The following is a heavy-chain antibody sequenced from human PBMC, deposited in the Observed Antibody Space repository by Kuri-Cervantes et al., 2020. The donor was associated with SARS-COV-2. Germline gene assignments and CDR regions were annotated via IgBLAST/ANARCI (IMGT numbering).Heavy chain of an antibody. J-gene: IGHJ4*02. D-gene: IGHD3/OR15-3a*01. CDR1: GDSISSYY. V-gene: IGHV4-4*07. Sequence: SETLSLTCTVSGDSISSYYWSWIRQPAGKGLEWIGRIYISGSTNYNPSLESRVTMSIDMTNNQFFLNLKGASAADTAVYYCARGFWTGFLFDSWGQGSLVIVSS. CDR3: ARGFWTGFLFDS. CDR2: IYISGST.